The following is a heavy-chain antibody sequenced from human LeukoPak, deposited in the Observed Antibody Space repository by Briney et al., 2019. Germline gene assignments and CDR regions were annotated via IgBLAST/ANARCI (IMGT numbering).Heavy chain of an antibody. CDR2: IYSGGST. CDR1: GFTLSSNY. V-gene: IGHV3-53*01. CDR3: ARGYRGSGTFDY. Sequence: PGGSLRLSCAASGFTLSSNYMSWVRQAPGEGLEWVSVIYSGGSTYYADSVKGRSTISRDNSKNTLYLQMNSLRAEDTAVYYCARGYRGSGTFDYWGQGTLVTVSS. D-gene: IGHD3-10*01. J-gene: IGHJ4*02.